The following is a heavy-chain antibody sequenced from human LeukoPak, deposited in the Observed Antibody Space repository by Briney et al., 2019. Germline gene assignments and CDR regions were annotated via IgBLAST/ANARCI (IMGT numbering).Heavy chain of an antibody. Sequence: SETLSLTCTVSGGSISSYYWSWIRQPPGKGLEWIGYIYYSGSTNYNPSLKSRVTISVDASKNQFSLKLSSVTAADTAVYYCARGRPYGSGSYYNFPFDYWGHGTLVTVSS. CDR1: GGSISSYY. CDR3: ARGRPYGSGSYYNFPFDY. CDR2: IYYSGST. J-gene: IGHJ4*01. D-gene: IGHD3-10*01. V-gene: IGHV4-59*08.